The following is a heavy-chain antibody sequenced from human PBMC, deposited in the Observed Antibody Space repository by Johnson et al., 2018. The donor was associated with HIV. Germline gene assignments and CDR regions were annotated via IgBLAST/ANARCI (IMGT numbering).Heavy chain of an antibody. Sequence: VQLVESGGGLVQPGGSLRLSCAASGFTFSSYWMSWVRQAPGKGLEWVANIKQDGSEKYYADSVKGRFTISRDNSKNTLYLQMNSLRAEDTAVYYCARGEYYYDSSGYSNTPDAFDIWGQGTMVTVSS. CDR1: GFTFSSYW. CDR2: IKQDGSEK. V-gene: IGHV3-7*01. CDR3: ARGEYYYDSSGYSNTPDAFDI. D-gene: IGHD3-22*01. J-gene: IGHJ3*02.